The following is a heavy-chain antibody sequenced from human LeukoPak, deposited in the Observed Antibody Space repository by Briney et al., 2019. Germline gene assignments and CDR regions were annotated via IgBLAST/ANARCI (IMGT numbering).Heavy chain of an antibody. Sequence: GGSLRLSCAASGFSFDDYGMSWVRQPPGKGLEWVSGISRNGGNTGYADSVRGRFIISRDNAKNSLYLQMNSLRDDDTALYYCARSTPAAVVINEFDSWGQGTLVTVSS. J-gene: IGHJ4*02. CDR3: ARSTPAAVVINEFDS. CDR1: GFSFDDYG. D-gene: IGHD3-22*01. CDR2: ISRNGGNT. V-gene: IGHV3-20*04.